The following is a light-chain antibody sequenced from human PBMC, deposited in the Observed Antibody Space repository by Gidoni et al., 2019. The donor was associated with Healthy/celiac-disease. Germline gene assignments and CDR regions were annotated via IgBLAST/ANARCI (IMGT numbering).Light chain of an antibody. J-gene: IGKJ2*01. CDR2: WAS. V-gene: IGKV4-1*01. Sequence: DIVMTQSPYSLAVSLCERDTITCKSSQSVLYSSNNKNYLAWYQQKPGQPPKLLIYWASTRESGVPDRFSGSGSGTDFTLTISSLQAEDVAVYYCQQYYSTPVTFGQGTKLEIK. CDR3: QQYYSTPVT. CDR1: QSVLYSSNNKNY.